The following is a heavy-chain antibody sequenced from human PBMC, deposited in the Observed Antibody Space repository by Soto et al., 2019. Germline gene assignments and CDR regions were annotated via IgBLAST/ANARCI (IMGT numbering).Heavy chain of an antibody. J-gene: IGHJ4*02. Sequence: EVQLLESGGGLVQPGGSLRLSCAASGFTFSSYAMSWVRQAPGKGLEWVSAISGSGGSTYYADSVKGRFTISRDNSKNTLYLQMNSLRAEDTAVYYCAKDHFPTMIVVVITTSYDYWGQGTLVTVSS. CDR1: GFTFSSYA. CDR3: AKDHFPTMIVVVITTSYDY. CDR2: ISGSGGST. D-gene: IGHD3-22*01. V-gene: IGHV3-23*01.